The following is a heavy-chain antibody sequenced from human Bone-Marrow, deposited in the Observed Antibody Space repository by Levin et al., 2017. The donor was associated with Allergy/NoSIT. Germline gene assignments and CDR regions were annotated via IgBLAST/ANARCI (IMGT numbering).Heavy chain of an antibody. CDR2: ISYDGVNK. Sequence: PGGSLRLSCAASQFTFSIYGMHWVRQAPGKGLEWVAFISYDGVNKYYADSVKGRFTISRDNSKTTLYLHMDSLRTDDTAVYYCAKSGFPSYFYMDVWGKGTTVTVSS. CDR1: QFTFSIYG. D-gene: IGHD5-12*01. J-gene: IGHJ6*03. V-gene: IGHV3-30*18. CDR3: AKSGFPSYFYMDV.